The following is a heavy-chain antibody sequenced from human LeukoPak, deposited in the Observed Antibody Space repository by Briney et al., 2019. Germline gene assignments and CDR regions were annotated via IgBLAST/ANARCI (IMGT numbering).Heavy chain of an antibody. J-gene: IGHJ3*02. CDR2: IYSGGST. D-gene: IGHD3-16*01. CDR1: GFTVSSNY. V-gene: IGHV3-53*04. Sequence: GGSLRRSCAASGFTVSSNYMSWVRQAPGKGLEWVSIIYSGGSTYYADSVKGRFTISRHNSKNTLYLQMNSLRAEDTAVYYCAREVGGSAFDIWGQGTMVTVSS. CDR3: AREVGGSAFDI.